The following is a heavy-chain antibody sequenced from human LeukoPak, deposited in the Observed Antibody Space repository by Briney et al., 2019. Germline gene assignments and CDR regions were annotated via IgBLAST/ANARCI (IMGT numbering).Heavy chain of an antibody. Sequence: GGSLRLSCAASGFTFNNYWMSWVRQAPGKGLEWLTVISTDGNDKHYADSVKGRFTVSRDNSKNTLFLQMNNLRTEDTAVYYCAKDKSVSADYYFDYWGQGTLVTVSS. CDR2: ISTDGNDK. J-gene: IGHJ4*02. D-gene: IGHD5/OR15-5a*01. CDR3: AKDKSVSADYYFDY. V-gene: IGHV3-30*18. CDR1: GFTFNNYW.